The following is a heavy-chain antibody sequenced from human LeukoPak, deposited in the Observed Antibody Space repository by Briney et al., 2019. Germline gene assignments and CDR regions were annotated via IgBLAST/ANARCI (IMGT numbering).Heavy chain of an antibody. CDR2: INPDGSEK. CDR1: GFRFSSYW. V-gene: IGHV3-7*01. CDR3: ARPSSYSDAWGSDH. J-gene: IGHJ4*02. Sequence: GGSLRLSCVTSGFRFSSYWMSWVRQAPGKGLEWVADINPDGSEKNYVGSMKGRLTISRDNAKNSVYLQVDSLRDDDTAVYYCARPSSYSDAWGSDHWGQGTLVNVCS. D-gene: IGHD5-12*01.